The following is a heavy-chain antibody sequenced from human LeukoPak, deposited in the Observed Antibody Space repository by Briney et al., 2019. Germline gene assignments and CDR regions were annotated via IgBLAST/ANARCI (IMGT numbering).Heavy chain of an antibody. CDR3: ARGEAAGTGY. CDR1: GSTFTSYA. Sequence: ASVKVSCKASGSTFTSYAIHWVRKAPGQRLEWMGWINTGNGNTKYSQKFQGRVTITRDTSASTAYMELSSLRSEDTAVYYCARGEAAGTGYWGQGTLVTVSS. CDR2: INTGNGNT. V-gene: IGHV1-3*04. J-gene: IGHJ4*01. D-gene: IGHD6-13*01.